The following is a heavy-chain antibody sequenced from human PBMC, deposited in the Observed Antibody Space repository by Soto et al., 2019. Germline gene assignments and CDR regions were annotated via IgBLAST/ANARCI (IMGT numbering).Heavy chain of an antibody. Sequence: PGGSLRLSCAASGFTFCSYGMHWVRQAPGKGLEWVAVIWYDGSNKYYADSVKGRFTISRDNSKNTLYLQMNSLRAEDTAVYYCARRYYYDSSGYQDYWGQGTLVTVSS. V-gene: IGHV3-33*01. D-gene: IGHD3-22*01. CDR3: ARRYYYDSSGYQDY. J-gene: IGHJ4*02. CDR2: IWYDGSNK. CDR1: GFTFCSYG.